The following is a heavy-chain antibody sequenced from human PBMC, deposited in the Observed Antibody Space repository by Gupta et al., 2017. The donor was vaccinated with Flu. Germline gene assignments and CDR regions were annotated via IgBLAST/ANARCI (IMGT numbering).Heavy chain of an antibody. CDR3: GRERVGSKYYGLDV. J-gene: IGHJ6*02. CDR2: INTDGSST. D-gene: IGHD3-10*01. Sequence: EVQVVESGGGLVQPGGSLRLSCAASGFTFSSFWMHWVRQAPGKGLVWVSRINTDGSSTAYAGSVKGRFTISRDNAKNTVYLQLNNLRAEDTAVYYCGRERVGSKYYGLDVWGQGTTVIVSS. V-gene: IGHV3-74*01. CDR1: GFTFSSFW.